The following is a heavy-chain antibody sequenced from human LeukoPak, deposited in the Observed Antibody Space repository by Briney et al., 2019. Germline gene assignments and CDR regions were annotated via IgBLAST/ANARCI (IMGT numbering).Heavy chain of an antibody. CDR2: IKSKTDGGTT. CDR1: GFTFSNAW. D-gene: IGHD2-21*02. CDR3: ARERDRGVTSPFFDY. J-gene: IGHJ4*02. Sequence: GGSLRLSCAASGFTFSNAWMSWVRQAPGMGLEWVGRIKSKTDGGTTDYAAPVKGRFTISRDNSKNTLYLQMNSLRAEDTAVYYCARERDRGVTSPFFDYWGQGALVTVSS. V-gene: IGHV3-15*01.